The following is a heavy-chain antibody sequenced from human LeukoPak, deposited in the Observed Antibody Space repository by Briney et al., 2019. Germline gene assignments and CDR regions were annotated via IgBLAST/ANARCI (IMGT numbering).Heavy chain of an antibody. CDR1: GGSFSGFY. D-gene: IGHD3-22*01. CDR2: IYSGGST. J-gene: IGHJ4*02. V-gene: IGHV3-53*01. CDR3: AWGRAYYYDSSGYYPVDY. Sequence: ETLSLTCAVYGGSFSGFYWSWVRQAPGKGLEWVSVIYSGGSTYYADSVKGRFTISRDNSKNTLYLQMNSLRAEDTAVYYCAWGRAYYYDSSGYYPVDYWGQGTLVTVSS.